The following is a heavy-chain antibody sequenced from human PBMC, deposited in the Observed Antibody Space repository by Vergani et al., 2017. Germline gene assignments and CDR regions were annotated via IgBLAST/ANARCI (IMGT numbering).Heavy chain of an antibody. V-gene: IGHV1-18*04. D-gene: IGHD3-10*01. CDR2: ISASNGNT. Sequence: QVQLVQSGAEVKTPGASVKVSCKASGYTFTSYGISWVRQAPGQGLEWMGWISASNGNTNYAQKLQGRVTMTTDTSTSTAYMELRSLRSYDTAVYYCARAPVWFGETLKSLDYWGQGTLVTVSS. CDR1: GYTFTSYG. CDR3: ARAPVWFGETLKSLDY. J-gene: IGHJ4*02.